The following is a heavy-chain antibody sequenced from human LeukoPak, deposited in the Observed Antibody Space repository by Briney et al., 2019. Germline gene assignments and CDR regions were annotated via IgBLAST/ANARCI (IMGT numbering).Heavy chain of an antibody. CDR1: GFTFSSYW. CDR2: IKEDGSAK. Sequence: GGSLRLSCAASGFTFSSYWMGWFRQGPGRGLDWVANIKEDGSAKNYVDSVKGRFSIFRDNAENSLYLQMNSLRVEDTAMYYCARVGAGGGNYFRSYYDRWGQGTLVTVSS. J-gene: IGHJ4*02. D-gene: IGHD2/OR15-2a*01. V-gene: IGHV3-7*01. CDR3: ARVGAGGGNYFRSYYDR.